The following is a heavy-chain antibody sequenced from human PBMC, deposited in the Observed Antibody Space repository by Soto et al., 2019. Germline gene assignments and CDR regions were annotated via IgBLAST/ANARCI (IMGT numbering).Heavy chain of an antibody. D-gene: IGHD6-13*01. CDR3: ASGAIAAAGTTSYYYYYGMDV. J-gene: IGHJ6*02. CDR1: GYSYTSYW. V-gene: IGHV5-10-1*01. Sequence: GESLKISCKGSGYSYTSYWISWVRQMPGKGLEWMGRIDPSDSYTNYSPSFQGHVTISADKSISTAYLQWSSLKASDTAMYYCASGAIAAAGTTSYYYYYGMDVWGQGTTVTVSS. CDR2: IDPSDSYT.